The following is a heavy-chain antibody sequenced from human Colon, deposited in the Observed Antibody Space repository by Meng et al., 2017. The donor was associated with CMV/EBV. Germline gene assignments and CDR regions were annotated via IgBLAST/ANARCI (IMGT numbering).Heavy chain of an antibody. CDR1: GFTVGSNF. V-gene: IGHV3-66*01. CDR3: ASPPPIGAAFDY. D-gene: IGHD6-13*01. CDR2: IYGGGDT. Sequence: EVLLLESGGDLVQPVGSLRLSCAVSGFTVGSNFMSWVRQAPGKGLEWVSVIYGGGDTDYVDSVKGRFTISRDNSKNMLYLQMNSLRVEDTALYYCASPPPIGAAFDYWGRGTLVTVSS. J-gene: IGHJ4*02.